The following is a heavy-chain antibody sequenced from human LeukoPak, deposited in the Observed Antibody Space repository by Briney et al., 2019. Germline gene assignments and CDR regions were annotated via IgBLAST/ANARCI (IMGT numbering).Heavy chain of an antibody. CDR3: ARPSSGAYDY. D-gene: IGHD1-26*01. V-gene: IGHV3-48*02. J-gene: IGHJ4*02. Sequence: GGSLRLSCAASGFIFSDYNMHWVRQTPGKGLEWVSYITHSGRTISYADSVKGRFTISRDNARNSLYLQMNSLRDDDTAVYFCARPSSGAYDYWGQGTLVTVSS. CDR2: ITHSGRTI. CDR1: GFIFSDYN.